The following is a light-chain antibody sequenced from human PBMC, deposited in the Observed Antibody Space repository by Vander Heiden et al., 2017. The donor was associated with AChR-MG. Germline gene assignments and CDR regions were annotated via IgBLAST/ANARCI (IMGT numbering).Light chain of an antibody. V-gene: IGLV3-21*02. J-gene: IGLJ2*01. CDR1: NIGSKS. CDR2: DDS. CDR3: QVWESTSDLVV. Sequence: SYVLTQPPSVSVATGQTARITCGGNNIGSKSVHWYQQRPGQAPVLVVHDDSDRPSGIPERFSGSNSGNTATLTISRVEAGDEADYYCQVWESTSDLVVFGGGTKLTVL.